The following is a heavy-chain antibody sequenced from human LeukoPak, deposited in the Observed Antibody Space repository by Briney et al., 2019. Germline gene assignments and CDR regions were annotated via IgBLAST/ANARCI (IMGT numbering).Heavy chain of an antibody. CDR2: IYSGDSDT. CDR1: GYSFTSYW. D-gene: IGHD2-8*01. Sequence: GESLQISCKGSGYSFTSYWNGWVRQMPGKGLEWMGIIYSGDSDTRYSASFQGQVTISADKSISTAYLQWSSLKASDTAMCYCARQGYCTNGVCYPPSPFQHWGQGTLVTVSS. V-gene: IGHV5-51*01. CDR3: ARQGYCTNGVCYPPSPFQH. J-gene: IGHJ1*01.